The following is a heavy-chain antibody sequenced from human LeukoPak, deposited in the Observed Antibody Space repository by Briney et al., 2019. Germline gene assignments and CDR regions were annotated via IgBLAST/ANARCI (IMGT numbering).Heavy chain of an antibody. CDR3: SGRGTYYYFDY. D-gene: IGHD1-26*01. Sequence: ASVKVSCKASGYTFTGYYMHWVRQAPGQGLEWMGWINPNSGGTNYAQKFQGRVTMTTDSSTSTAYMELRSLRSDDTAVYVRSGRGTYYYFDYWGQGTLVTVSS. CDR2: INPNSGGT. V-gene: IGHV1-2*02. J-gene: IGHJ4*02. CDR1: GYTFTGYY.